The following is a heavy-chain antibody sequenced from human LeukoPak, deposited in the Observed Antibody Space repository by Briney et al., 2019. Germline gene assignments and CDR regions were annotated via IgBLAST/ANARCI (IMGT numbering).Heavy chain of an antibody. J-gene: IGHJ4*02. V-gene: IGHV5-51*01. CDR1: GYSFTTYW. CDR2: IYPGDSDT. Sequence: GESPKISCKGSGYSFTTYWIGWVRQMPGKGLESMGIIYPGDSDTRYSPSFQGQVTISADKSISTAYLRWSSLKASDTAIYYCARRDIAVAGTFDYWGQGTLVTVSS. D-gene: IGHD6-19*01. CDR3: ARRDIAVAGTFDY.